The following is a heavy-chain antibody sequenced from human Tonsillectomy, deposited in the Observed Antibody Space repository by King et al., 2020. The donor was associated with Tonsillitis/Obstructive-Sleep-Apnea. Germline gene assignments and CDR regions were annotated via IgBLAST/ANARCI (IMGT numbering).Heavy chain of an antibody. Sequence: QLQESGPGLVKPSETLSLTCTVSGGSISSYYWSWIRQPPGKGLEWIGYIYYSGSTNYNPSLKSRVTISVDTSKNQFSLKLSSVPAADTAVYYCARDRGGYDSQGDAFDIWGQGTMVTVSS. CDR1: GGSISSYY. CDR2: IYYSGST. V-gene: IGHV4-59*01. J-gene: IGHJ3*02. CDR3: ARDRGGYDSQGDAFDI. D-gene: IGHD5-12*01.